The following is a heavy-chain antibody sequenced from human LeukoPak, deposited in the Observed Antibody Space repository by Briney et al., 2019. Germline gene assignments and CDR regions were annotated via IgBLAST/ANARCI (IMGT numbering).Heavy chain of an antibody. CDR3: ASLSY. Sequence: GGSLRLSCAASGFTFSSDYMSWVRQAPGKGLEGVSVIYSGGTTYYTDSVKGRFTISRDNSKNTLFLQMNGLRPEDTAVYYCASLSYWGQGTLVTVSS. CDR1: GFTFSSDY. V-gene: IGHV3-53*05. CDR2: IYSGGTT. J-gene: IGHJ4*02.